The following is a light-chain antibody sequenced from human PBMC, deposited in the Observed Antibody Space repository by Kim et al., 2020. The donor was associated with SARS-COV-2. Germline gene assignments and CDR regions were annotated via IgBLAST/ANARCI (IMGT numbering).Light chain of an antibody. Sequence: QPVLTQSPSASASLGASVKLTCTLSSGHSSYAIAWHQQQPEKGPRYLMTVNSDGSHSKGDGIPDRFSGSSSGAERYLTISSLQSEDEADYYCQTGGPGIQLFGGGTKLTVL. J-gene: IGLJ3*02. CDR3: QTGGPGIQL. CDR1: SGHSSYA. V-gene: IGLV4-69*01. CDR2: VNSDGSH.